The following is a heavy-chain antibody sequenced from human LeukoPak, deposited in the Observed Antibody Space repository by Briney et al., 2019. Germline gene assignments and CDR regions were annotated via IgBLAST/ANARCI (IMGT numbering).Heavy chain of an antibody. V-gene: IGHV3-15*01. CDR3: TPSWLNSLWGN. CDR1: GFTFSNAW. J-gene: IGHJ4*02. CDR2: IKSETDGGAT. D-gene: IGHD3-16*01. Sequence: GGSLRLSCAASGFTFSNAWMNWVRQAPGKGLEWIGRIKSETDGGATDSAAVVKGRFTISRDDSKNTLYLQMNSLKTEDTAVYYCTPSWLNSLWGNWGQGTLVTVSS.